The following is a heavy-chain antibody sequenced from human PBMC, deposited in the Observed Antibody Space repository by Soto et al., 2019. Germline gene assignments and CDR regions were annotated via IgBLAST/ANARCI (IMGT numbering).Heavy chain of an antibody. Sequence: SVKVSCKASGCTLSSYNINWVRQAPGQGLEGMGRIIPILGIANYAQKFQGRVTITADKSTSTAYMELSSLRSEDTAVYYCARVGYYDILTDYWGQGTLVTVSS. CDR3: ARVGYYDILTDY. D-gene: IGHD3-9*01. J-gene: IGHJ4*02. V-gene: IGHV1-69*02. CDR1: GCTLSSYN. CDR2: IIPILGIA.